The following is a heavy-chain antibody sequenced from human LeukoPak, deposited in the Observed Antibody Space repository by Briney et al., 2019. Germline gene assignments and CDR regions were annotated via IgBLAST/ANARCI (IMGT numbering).Heavy chain of an antibody. Sequence: SETLSLTCTVSGGSISSGGYYWSWIRQHPGKGLEWIGYIYYSGSTYYNPSLKSRVTISVDTSKNQFSLKLSSVTAADTAVYYWAKEKNSNDISVYSLFRGRDVWAKGTTVTVSS. V-gene: IGHV4-31*03. CDR3: AKEKNSNDISVYSLFRGRDV. CDR2: IYYSGST. CDR1: GGSISSGGYY. J-gene: IGHJ6*04. D-gene: IGHD3-22*01.